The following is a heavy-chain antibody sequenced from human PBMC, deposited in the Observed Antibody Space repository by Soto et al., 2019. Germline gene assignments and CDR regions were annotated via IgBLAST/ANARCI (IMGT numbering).Heavy chain of an antibody. CDR1: GFTFSSYG. Sequence: QVQLVESGGGVVQPGRSLRLSCAASGFTFSSYGMHWVRQAPGKGLEWVAVISYDGSNKYYADSVKGRFTISRDNSKNTLYLRMNSLRAEDTAVYYCAKVDIVAAGKLNNYYYYGMDVWGQGTTVTVCS. CDR2: ISYDGSNK. J-gene: IGHJ6*02. D-gene: IGHD6-13*01. V-gene: IGHV3-30*18. CDR3: AKVDIVAAGKLNNYYYYGMDV.